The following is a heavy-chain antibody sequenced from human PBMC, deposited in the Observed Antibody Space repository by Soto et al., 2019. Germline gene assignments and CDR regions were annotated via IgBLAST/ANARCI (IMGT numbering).Heavy chain of an antibody. Sequence: ASVKVSCKASGYTFTSYAMHWVRQAPGQRLEWMGWINSGNGNTKYSQKFQGRVTITRDTSASTAYMELSSLRSEDTAVYYCASSYSNYALIDYYYYGMDVWGQGTTVTVSS. D-gene: IGHD4-4*01. CDR3: ASSYSNYALIDYYYYGMDV. CDR1: GYTFTSYA. V-gene: IGHV1-3*01. CDR2: INSGNGNT. J-gene: IGHJ6*02.